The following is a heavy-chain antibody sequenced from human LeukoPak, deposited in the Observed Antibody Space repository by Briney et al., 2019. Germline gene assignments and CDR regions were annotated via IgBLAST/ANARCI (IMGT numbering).Heavy chain of an antibody. CDR2: IYNTGST. V-gene: IGHV4-30-4*08. D-gene: IGHD6-13*01. CDR3: ARDIAAADTFDY. J-gene: IGHJ4*02. Sequence: SQTLSLTCTVSGGAVSSVGYYWSWIRQHPGKGLEWIGYIYNTGSTYYNPSLKSRVTISVDTSKSRFSLKLSSVTAADTAVYYCARDIAAADTFDYWGQGTLVTVSS. CDR1: GGAVSSVGYY.